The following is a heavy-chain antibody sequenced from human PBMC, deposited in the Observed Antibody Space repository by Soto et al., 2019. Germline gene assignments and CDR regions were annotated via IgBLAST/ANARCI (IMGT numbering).Heavy chain of an antibody. J-gene: IGHJ4*02. CDR3: AKDGGVPAAMPEYNWNPLSYFDY. D-gene: IGHD2-2*01. CDR1: GFTFSSYG. CDR2: ISYDGSNK. V-gene: IGHV3-30*18. Sequence: GGSLRLSCAASGFTFSSYGMHWVRQAPGKGLEWVAVISYDGSNKYYADSVKGRFTISRDNSKNTLYLQMNSLRAEDTAVYYCAKDGGVPAAMPEYNWNPLSYFDYWGQGTLVTVSS.